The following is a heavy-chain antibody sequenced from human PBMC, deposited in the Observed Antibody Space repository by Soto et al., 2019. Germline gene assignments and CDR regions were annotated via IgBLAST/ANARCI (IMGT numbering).Heavy chain of an antibody. V-gene: IGHV3-30*03. D-gene: IGHD3-22*01. CDR2: ISYDGSNK. CDR3: ARYYYDSSGSYEDAFDI. Sequence: LRLSCAASGFTFSSYGMHWVRQAPGKGLEWVAVISYDGSNKYYADSVKGRFTISRDNSKNTLYLQMNSLRAEDTAVYYCARYYYDSSGSYEDAFDIWGQGTMVTVSS. CDR1: GFTFSSYG. J-gene: IGHJ3*02.